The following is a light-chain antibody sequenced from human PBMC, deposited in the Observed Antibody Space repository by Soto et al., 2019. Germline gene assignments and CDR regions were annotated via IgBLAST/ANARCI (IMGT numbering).Light chain of an antibody. J-gene: IGLJ2*01. CDR1: SSDVGGYKY. V-gene: IGLV2-14*01. Sequence: QSVLTQPASVSGSPGQSITISCTGTSSDVGGYKYVSWYQQHPGKAPKLMIYEVSNRPSGVSSRFSGSKSGNTASLTISGLQAEDEADYYCSSYTSSVTLVFGGGTKVTVL. CDR2: EVS. CDR3: SSYTSSVTLV.